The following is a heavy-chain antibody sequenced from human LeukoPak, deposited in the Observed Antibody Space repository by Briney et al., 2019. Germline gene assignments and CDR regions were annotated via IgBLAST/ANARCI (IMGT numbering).Heavy chain of an antibody. J-gene: IGHJ5*02. CDR3: ARRYSSSWYVGFFDP. CDR2: IYYSGST. Sequence: SETLSLTCTVSGASIRNYYWSWIRQSPGKGLEWIGYIYYSGSTNYNPSLESRVAMLVDTSKNQFSLRLSSVTAADTAIYYCARRYSSSWYVGFFDPWGQGTLVTVSS. CDR1: GASIRNYY. D-gene: IGHD6-13*01. V-gene: IGHV4-59*08.